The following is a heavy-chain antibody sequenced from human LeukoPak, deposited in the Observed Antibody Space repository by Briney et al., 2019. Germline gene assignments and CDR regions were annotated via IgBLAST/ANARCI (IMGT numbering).Heavy chain of an antibody. Sequence: ASVKVSCKASGYTFTSYDINWVRQATGQGLEWMGWMNPNSGNTGYAQKFQGRVTMTRNTSISTAYMELSSLRSEDTAVCYCARARVIAVAATYYYYYGMDVWGQGTTATVSS. J-gene: IGHJ6*02. CDR3: ARARVIAVAATYYYYYGMDV. CDR1: GYTFTSYD. CDR2: MNPNSGNT. V-gene: IGHV1-8*01. D-gene: IGHD6-19*01.